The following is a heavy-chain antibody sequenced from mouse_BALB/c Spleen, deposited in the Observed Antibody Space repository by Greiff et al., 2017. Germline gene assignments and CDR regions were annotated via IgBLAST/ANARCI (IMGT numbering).Heavy chain of an antibody. CDR3: ARHEAPRAMDY. Sequence: EVKLVESGGDLVKPGGSLKLSCAASGFTFSSYGMSWVRQTPDKRLEWVATISSGGSYTYYPDSVKGRFTISRDNAKNTLYLQMSSLKSEDTAMYYCARHEAPRAMDYWGQGTSVTVSS. V-gene: IGHV5-6*01. J-gene: IGHJ4*01. CDR1: GFTFSSYG. CDR2: ISSGGSYT.